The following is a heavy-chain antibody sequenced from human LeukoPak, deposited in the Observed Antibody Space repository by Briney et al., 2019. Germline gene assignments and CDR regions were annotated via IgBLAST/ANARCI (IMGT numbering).Heavy chain of an antibody. D-gene: IGHD2-2*01. Sequence: KPGGSLGLSCAASGFTFSSYSMNWVRQAPGKGLEWVSSISSSSSYIYYADSVKGRFTISRDNAKNSLYLQMNSLRAEDTAVYYCVRDSRSCSSSSCSKNDYWGQGTLVTVSS. J-gene: IGHJ4*02. CDR3: VRDSRSCSSSSCSKNDY. CDR2: ISSSSSYI. CDR1: GFTFSSYS. V-gene: IGHV3-21*01.